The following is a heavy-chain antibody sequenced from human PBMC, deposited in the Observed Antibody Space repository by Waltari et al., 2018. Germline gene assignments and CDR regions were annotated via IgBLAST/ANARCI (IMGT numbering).Heavy chain of an antibody. CDR2: TYHSGST. Sequence: QVQLQESGPGLVKPSETLSLTCAVSGYSIRSGYYWGWIRQPPGKGMEWIGSTYHSGSTYYNPSLKIRVTISVDTAKNQFSLKLSSVTAADTAVYYCASRSYGGNSNVDYWGQGTLVTVSS. CDR3: ASRSYGGNSNVDY. J-gene: IGHJ4*02. D-gene: IGHD2-21*01. V-gene: IGHV4-38-2*01. CDR1: GYSIRSGYY.